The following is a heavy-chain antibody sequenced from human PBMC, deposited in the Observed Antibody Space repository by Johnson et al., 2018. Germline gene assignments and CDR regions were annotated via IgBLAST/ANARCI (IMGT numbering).Heavy chain of an antibody. J-gene: IGHJ3*02. CDR2: IGTTGDT. D-gene: IGHD4-17*01. CDR3: GRAGDGDYTDAFDI. V-gene: IGHV3-13*01. CDR1: GFTFSNYD. Sequence: EVQLVESGGGLVQPGGSLRLSCVASGFTFSNYDMHWVRQGTGKGLEWVSTIGTTGDTYYSGSVQGRFTISRENAKNSLYLKMNSLRAGDTALYYCGRAGDGDYTDAFDIWGQGTMVTVSS.